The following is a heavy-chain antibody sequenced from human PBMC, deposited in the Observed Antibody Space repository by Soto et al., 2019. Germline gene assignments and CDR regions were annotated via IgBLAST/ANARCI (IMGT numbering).Heavy chain of an antibody. CDR3: ARAADEYRSSSGWDWFDP. V-gene: IGHV3-33*01. D-gene: IGHD6-6*01. J-gene: IGHJ5*02. CDR2: IWYDGSSE. CDR1: GFTFSRYG. Sequence: QVQLVESGGGVVQPGRSLRLSCAASGFTFSRYGLHWVRQAPGKGLEWVAVIWYDGSSEYYADSVKGRFTISRDNSKNTLYLQMNSLRAEDTAVYYCARAADEYRSSSGWDWFDPWGQGTLVTVSS.